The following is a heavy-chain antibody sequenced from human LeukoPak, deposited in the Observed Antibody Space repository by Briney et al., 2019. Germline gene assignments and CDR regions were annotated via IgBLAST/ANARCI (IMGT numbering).Heavy chain of an antibody. V-gene: IGHV4-59*12. D-gene: IGHD2-15*01. CDR2: IYYSGST. Sequence: PSETLSLTCTVSGGSISSYYWSWIRQPPGKGLEWIGYIYYSGSTDYNPSLKSRVTMSVDTSKNHFSLKLSSVTAADTAVYYCARDLVVAATLDYWGQGTLVTVSS. CDR1: GGSISSYY. CDR3: ARDLVVAATLDY. J-gene: IGHJ4*02.